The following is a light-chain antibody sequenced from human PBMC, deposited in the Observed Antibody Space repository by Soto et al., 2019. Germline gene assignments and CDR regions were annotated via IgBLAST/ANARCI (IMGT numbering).Light chain of an antibody. CDR1: SRDIGFYNY. J-gene: IGLJ2*01. CDR3: SSYTSSSTLV. CDR2: EVA. Sequence: QSVLTQPASVSGSPGQSITISCTGTSRDIGFYNYVSWYQQHPGKAPKLIIYEVAKRPSGVSSRFSGSKSGNTASLTISGLQAEDEADYHCSSYTSSSTLVFGGGTKLTVL. V-gene: IGLV2-14*01.